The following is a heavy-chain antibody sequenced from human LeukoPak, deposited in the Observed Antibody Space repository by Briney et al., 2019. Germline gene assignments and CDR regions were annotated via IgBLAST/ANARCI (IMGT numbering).Heavy chain of an antibody. J-gene: IGHJ3*02. V-gene: IGHV3-74*01. D-gene: IGHD1-26*01. CDR3: ARASPASYRDFDI. CDR2: IKTDGSST. Sequence: PGGSLRLSYAASGFTFSSYWMHWVRHGAGRGLGWGSRIKTDGSSTNYADSVKGRFTISRDNAKDTLYLQMNSLRVEDTAVCYCARASPASYRDFDIWGQVTMVTVSS. CDR1: GFTFSSYW.